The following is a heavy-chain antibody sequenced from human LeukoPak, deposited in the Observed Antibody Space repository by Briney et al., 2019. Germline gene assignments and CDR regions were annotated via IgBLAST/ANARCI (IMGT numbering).Heavy chain of an antibody. CDR1: GGSLSSYY. Sequence: PSETLSLTCTVSGGSLSSYYWSLIRQPPGKGPEWIGRIYHSGSTYYNPSLKSRVTISVDTSKNQFSLKLSSVTAADTAVYYCASFGYYDILTGYYILGTFDYWGQGTLVTVSS. D-gene: IGHD3-9*01. V-gene: IGHV4-59*08. CDR2: IYHSGST. J-gene: IGHJ4*02. CDR3: ASFGYYDILTGYYILGTFDY.